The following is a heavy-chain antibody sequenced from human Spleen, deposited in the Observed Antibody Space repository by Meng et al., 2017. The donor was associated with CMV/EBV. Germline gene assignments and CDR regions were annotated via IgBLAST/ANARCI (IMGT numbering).Heavy chain of an antibody. CDR1: GGSFSGYY. Sequence: SETLSLTCAVYGGSFSGYYWSWIRQPPGKGLEWIGEINHSGSTNYNPSLKSRVTISVDTSKNQFSLKLSSVTAADTAVYYCAREWGVGYQLRGVDYWGQGTLVTVSS. CDR3: AREWGVGYQLRGVDY. CDR2: INHSGST. V-gene: IGHV4-34*01. D-gene: IGHD2-2*01. J-gene: IGHJ4*02.